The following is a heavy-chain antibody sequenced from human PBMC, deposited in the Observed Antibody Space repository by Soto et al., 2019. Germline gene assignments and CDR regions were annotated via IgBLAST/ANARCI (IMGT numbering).Heavy chain of an antibody. CDR3: AKRLGSSSDSFFDY. CDR1: GFTFSSYG. CDR2: ISGSGGST. D-gene: IGHD6-6*01. J-gene: IGHJ4*02. V-gene: IGHV3-23*01. Sequence: GGSLRLSCAASGFTFSSYGMHWVRQAPGKGLEWVSAISGSGGSTYYADSVKGRFTISRDNSKNTLYLQMNSLRAEDTAVYYCAKRLGSSSDSFFDYWGQGTLVTVSS.